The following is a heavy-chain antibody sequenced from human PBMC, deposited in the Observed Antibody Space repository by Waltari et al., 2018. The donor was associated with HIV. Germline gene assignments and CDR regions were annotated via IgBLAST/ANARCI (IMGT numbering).Heavy chain of an antibody. Sequence: QVHLQQWGTGLVKASQTVSLTCAVYGGSFTGYYWSWILQPPGKGLEWIGEINHSASTICNPSLKSRVTISVDTSKNQFSLKLSSVTSADTAVYYCARPQGTGWFDPWGLGTLVTV. CDR2: INHSAST. CDR1: GGSFTGYY. D-gene: IGHD3-10*01. V-gene: IGHV4-34*01. CDR3: ARPQGTGWFDP. J-gene: IGHJ5*02.